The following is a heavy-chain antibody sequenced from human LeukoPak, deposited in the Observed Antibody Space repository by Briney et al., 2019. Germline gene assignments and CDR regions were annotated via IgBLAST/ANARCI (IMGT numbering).Heavy chain of an antibody. CDR3: AREDSNRVKAGFDY. CDR2: IWYDGSNK. J-gene: IGHJ4*02. V-gene: IGHV3-33*01. D-gene: IGHD6-13*01. Sequence: GGSLRLSCAASGFTFSSYGMHWVRQAPGKGLEWVAVIWYDGSNKYYADSVKGRFTISRDNSKNTLYLQMNSLRAEDTAVYYCAREDSNRVKAGFDYWGQGTLVTVSS. CDR1: GFTFSSYG.